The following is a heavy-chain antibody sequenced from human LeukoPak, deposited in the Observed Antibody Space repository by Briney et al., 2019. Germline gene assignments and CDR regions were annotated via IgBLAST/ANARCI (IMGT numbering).Heavy chain of an antibody. CDR1: GGSISSGDYY. D-gene: IGHD3-9*01. CDR3: ARAPAPLLRYFDWLPNWFDP. V-gene: IGHV4-30-4*01. J-gene: IGHJ5*02. Sequence: PSQTLSLTCTVSGGSISSGDYYWSWIRQPPGKGLEWIGYIYYSGSTYYNPSLKSRVTISVDTSKNQFSLKLSSVTAADTAVYYCARAPAPLLRYFDWLPNWFDPWGQGTLVTVSS. CDR2: IYYSGST.